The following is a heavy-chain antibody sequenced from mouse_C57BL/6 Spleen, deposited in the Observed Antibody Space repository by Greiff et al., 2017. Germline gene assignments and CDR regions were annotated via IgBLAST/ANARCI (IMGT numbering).Heavy chain of an antibody. CDR2: INPSTGGT. D-gene: IGHD2-4*01. V-gene: IGHV1-42*01. CDR1: GYSFTGYY. Sequence: VQLQQSGPELVKPGASVKISCKASGYSFTGYYMNWVKQSPEKSLEWIGEINPSTGGTTYNQKFKAKATLTVDKSSSTAYMQLKSLTSEDSAVYYCARGDPMITTVDYWGQGTTLTVSS. CDR3: ARGDPMITTVDY. J-gene: IGHJ2*01.